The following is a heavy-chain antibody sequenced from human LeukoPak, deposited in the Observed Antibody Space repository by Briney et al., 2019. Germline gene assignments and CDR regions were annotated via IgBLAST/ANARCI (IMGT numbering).Heavy chain of an antibody. D-gene: IGHD1-26*01. V-gene: IGHV1-18*01. CDR3: ARDIEVGAPSGY. J-gene: IGHJ4*02. CDR2: IRAYHGNT. CDR1: GYTVTSYV. Sequence: ASVRVSCKAAGYTVTSYVVSWVRQAPGQRRKGMGWIRAYHGNTNYDQKIQGSVTLTLDKSTSTAYMELRSLRSEDTAVYYCARDIEVGAPSGYWGQGTLVTVSS.